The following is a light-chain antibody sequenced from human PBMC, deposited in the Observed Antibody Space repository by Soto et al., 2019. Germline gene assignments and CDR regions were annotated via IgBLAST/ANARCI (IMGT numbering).Light chain of an antibody. CDR2: GGS. CDR1: QSLNSN. CDR3: QQYNYGPSS. V-gene: IGKV3-15*01. Sequence: EIGMTQSPATLSVSPGERATLSCRASQSLNSNLAWYQQKPGQAPRLLIYGGSTRAIGIPARFSGGESGTEFTLTISSLQSEDFAVYYCQQYNYGPSSFGGGTKVEIK. J-gene: IGKJ4*01.